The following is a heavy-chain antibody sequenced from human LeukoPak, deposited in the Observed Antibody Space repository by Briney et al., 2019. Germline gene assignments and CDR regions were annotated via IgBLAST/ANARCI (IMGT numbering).Heavy chain of an antibody. CDR2: INPNSGGT. CDR1: GYTFTGYY. Sequence: GASVKVSCKASGYTFTGYYMHWVRQAPGQGLEWMGWINPNSGGTNYAQKFQGRVTMTRDTSISTAYMELSRLRSDDTAVYYCAGDRSSSWYYFDYWGQGTLVTVSS. V-gene: IGHV1-2*02. J-gene: IGHJ4*02. CDR3: AGDRSSSWYYFDY. D-gene: IGHD6-13*01.